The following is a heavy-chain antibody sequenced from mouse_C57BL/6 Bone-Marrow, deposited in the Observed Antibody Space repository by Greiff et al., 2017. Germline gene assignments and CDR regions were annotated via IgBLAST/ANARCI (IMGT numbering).Heavy chain of an antibody. V-gene: IGHV1-63*01. D-gene: IGHD1-1*01. CDR3: ARGDYGSSYGWCAY. J-gene: IGHJ3*01. CDR2: IYPGGGYT. Sequence: VQLQQSGAELVRPGTSVKMSCKASGYTFTNYWIGWAKQRPGHGLAWIGDIYPGGGYTNYNEKFKGKATLTADKSSSTAYMQFSSLTSEDSAIYYCARGDYGSSYGWCAYWGQGTLVTVSA. CDR1: GYTFTNYW.